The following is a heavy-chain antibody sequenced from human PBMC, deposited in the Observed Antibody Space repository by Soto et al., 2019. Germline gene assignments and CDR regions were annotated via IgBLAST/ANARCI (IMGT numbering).Heavy chain of an antibody. CDR3: ARWPSGDKVDY. J-gene: IGHJ4*02. CDR2: IYNGGTT. Sequence: QVQLQESGPGLVKPSQTLSLTCTVSGGSINTVNYFWSWIRQSPDKGLEWIGHIYNGGTTYNNPSLTTXXTXAXXTSNNQFSRKLSSVSAADTAVYYCARWPSGDKVDYWGQGTLVTVSS. D-gene: IGHD7-27*01. V-gene: IGHV4-30-4*01. CDR1: GGSINTVNYF.